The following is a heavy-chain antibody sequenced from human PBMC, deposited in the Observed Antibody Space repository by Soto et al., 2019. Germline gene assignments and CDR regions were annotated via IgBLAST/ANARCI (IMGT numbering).Heavy chain of an antibody. CDR2: IYYSGST. J-gene: IGHJ6*02. CDR3: ARGEEYSSSLVYGMDV. D-gene: IGHD6-6*01. V-gene: IGHV4-59*01. CDR1: GGSISSYY. Sequence: SETLSLTCTVSGGSISSYYWSWIRQPPGKGLEWIGYIYYSGSTNYNPSLKSRVTISVDKSENQFSLKLSSVTAADTAVYYCARGEEYSSSLVYGMDVWGQGTTVTVSS.